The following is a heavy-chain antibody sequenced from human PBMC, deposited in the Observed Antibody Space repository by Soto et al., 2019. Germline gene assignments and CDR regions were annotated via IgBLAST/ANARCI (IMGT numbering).Heavy chain of an antibody. Sequence: PGGSLRLSCAASGFTFSSYAMSWVRQAPGKGLEWVSTISGSGGSTYYADSVKGRFTISRDNSKNTLYLQMNSLRAEDTALYYCAKDASSGITSFDLWGRGTMVTVYS. J-gene: IGHJ2*01. CDR1: GFTFSSYA. CDR3: AKDASSGITSFDL. V-gene: IGHV3-23*01. CDR2: ISGSGGST. D-gene: IGHD3-3*01.